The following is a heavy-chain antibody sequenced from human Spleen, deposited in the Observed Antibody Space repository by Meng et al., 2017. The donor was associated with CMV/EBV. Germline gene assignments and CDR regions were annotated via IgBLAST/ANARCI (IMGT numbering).Heavy chain of an antibody. Sequence: SETLSLTCTVSGGSISSGDYYWTWVRQPPGKGLEWIGFTYHGGRTYYNPSLKSRVTISIDSSKNQFSLRLSSVTAADTAVYYCPRTEDCHTTRCYTGFDPWGQGTLVTVSS. CDR1: GGSISSGDYY. J-gene: IGHJ5*02. CDR2: TYHGGRT. V-gene: IGHV4-30-4*08. D-gene: IGHD2-2*01. CDR3: PRTEDCHTTRCYTGFDP.